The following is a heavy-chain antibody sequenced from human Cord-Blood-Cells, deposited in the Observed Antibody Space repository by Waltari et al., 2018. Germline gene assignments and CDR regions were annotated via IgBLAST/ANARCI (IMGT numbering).Heavy chain of an antibody. CDR1: GYSISSVYY. Sequence: QVQLQESGPGLVKPSQTLSLTCAVSGYSISSVYYWGWIRQPPGPVLEWIGSIYHSGSTYYNPSLKSRVTISVDTSKNQFSLKLSSVTAADTAVYYCARDLVVADILTGYYRIWDYWGQGTLVTVSS. D-gene: IGHD3-9*01. J-gene: IGHJ4*02. V-gene: IGHV4-38-2*02. CDR2: IYHSGST. CDR3: ARDLVVADILTGYYRIWDY.